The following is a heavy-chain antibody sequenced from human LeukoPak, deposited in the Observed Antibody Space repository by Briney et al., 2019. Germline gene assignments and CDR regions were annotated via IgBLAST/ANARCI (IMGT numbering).Heavy chain of an antibody. Sequence: GGSRRLSCAASGFSISTYEMNWVRQAPGKGLEWISYITGDGKTKYYAPSVKGRFTISRDNAKNSVYLQMSSLRAEDTAVYYCARDLSIDYWGQGTLVTVSS. CDR3: ARDLSIDY. V-gene: IGHV3-48*03. CDR2: ITGDGKTK. J-gene: IGHJ4*02. CDR1: GFSISTYE.